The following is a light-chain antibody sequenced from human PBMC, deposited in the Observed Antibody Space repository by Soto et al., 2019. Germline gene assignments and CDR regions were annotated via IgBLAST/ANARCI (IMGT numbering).Light chain of an antibody. V-gene: IGKV3-15*01. CDR3: QQYNSWPPLT. Sequence: EIVMTQSPDTLSVSPGDRATLSCRASQTVSTNLAWYQQKPGQAPGLLIYGASTRATGVPDRFSGSGSRTEFTLTISSLQSEDFAVYYCQQYNSWPPLTFGQGTKVEIK. J-gene: IGKJ1*01. CDR2: GAS. CDR1: QTVSTN.